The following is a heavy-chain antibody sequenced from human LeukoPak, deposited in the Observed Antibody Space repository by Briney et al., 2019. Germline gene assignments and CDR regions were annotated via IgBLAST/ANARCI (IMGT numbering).Heavy chain of an antibody. Sequence: ASVEVSCKASGYTFTSYDINWVRQATGLGLEWMGWMNPNSGNTGYAQKFQGRVTITRNTSISTAYMELSSLRSEDTAVYYCARGRLLWELVFDYWGQGTLVTVSS. D-gene: IGHD1-26*01. CDR2: MNPNSGNT. CDR3: ARGRLLWELVFDY. J-gene: IGHJ4*02. CDR1: GYTFTSYD. V-gene: IGHV1-8*03.